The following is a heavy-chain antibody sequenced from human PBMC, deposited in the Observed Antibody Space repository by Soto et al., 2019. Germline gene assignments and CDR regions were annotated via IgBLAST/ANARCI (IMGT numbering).Heavy chain of an antibody. CDR3: ARDLTIFSYMDV. V-gene: IGHV1-18*01. CDR1: GYTFTSYG. CDR2: INAYNGNT. J-gene: IGHJ6*03. D-gene: IGHD3-3*01. Sequence: ASVKVSCKASGYTFTSYGISWVRQAPGQGLELMGWINAYNGNTKYSQKFQGRVTITRDTSASTAYMELSSLRSEDTAVYYCARDLTIFSYMDVWGKGTTVTVSS.